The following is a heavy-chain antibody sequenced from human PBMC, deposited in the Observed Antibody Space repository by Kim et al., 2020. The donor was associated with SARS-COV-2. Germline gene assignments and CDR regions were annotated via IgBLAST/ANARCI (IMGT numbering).Heavy chain of an antibody. J-gene: IGHJ4*02. CDR3: TRHYYGDYPFDY. Sequence: GGSLRLSCAASGFTFSGSGMHWVRQASGKGLEWVGRIRSKANSYATAYAASVKGRFTISRDESKNTAYLQMNSLKTEDTAVYYCTRHYYGDYPFDYWGQGTLVTVSS. V-gene: IGHV3-73*01. CDR1: GFTFSGSG. CDR2: IRSKANSYAT. D-gene: IGHD4-17*01.